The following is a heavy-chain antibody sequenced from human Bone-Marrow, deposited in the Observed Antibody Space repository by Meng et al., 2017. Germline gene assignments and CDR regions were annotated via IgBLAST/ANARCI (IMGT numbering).Heavy chain of an antibody. Sequence: SVKVSCKAYGGTFSSYAISWVRQAPGQGLEWMGGIIPIFGTANYAQKFQGRVTITADKSTSTAYMELSSLRSEDTAVYYCARVGYYYDSSGYYYWGQGTLVTAPQ. CDR2: IIPIFGTA. J-gene: IGHJ4*02. D-gene: IGHD3-22*01. V-gene: IGHV1-69*06. CDR3: ARVGYYYDSSGYYY. CDR1: GGTFSSYA.